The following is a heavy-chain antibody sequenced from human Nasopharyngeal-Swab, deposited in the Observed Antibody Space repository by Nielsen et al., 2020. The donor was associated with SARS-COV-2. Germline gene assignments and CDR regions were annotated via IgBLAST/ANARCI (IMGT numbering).Heavy chain of an antibody. CDR2: IYYSGST. D-gene: IGHD6-19*01. Sequence: GSLRLSCTVSGGSISSSSYYWGWIRQPPGKGLEWIGSIYYSGSTYYNPSLKSRVTISVDTSKNQFSLKLSSVTAADTAVYYCARVSSGWSRGGDVYFDYWGQGTLVTVSS. V-gene: IGHV4-39*07. CDR3: ARVSSGWSRGGDVYFDY. CDR1: GGSISSSSYY. J-gene: IGHJ4*02.